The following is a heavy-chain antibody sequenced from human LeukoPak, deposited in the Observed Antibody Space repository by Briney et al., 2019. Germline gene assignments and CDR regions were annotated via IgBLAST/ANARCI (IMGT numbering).Heavy chain of an antibody. J-gene: IGHJ4*02. D-gene: IGHD2-2*01. CDR3: ARLPITQLLPYFDY. V-gene: IGHV4-39*01. CDR1: GGSISSSSYY. CDR2: IYYSGST. Sequence: SETLSLTCTVSGGSISSSSYYRGWIRQPPGKGLEWIGSIYYSGSTYYNPSLKSRVTISVDTSKNQFSLKLSSVTAADTAVYYCARLPITQLLPYFDYWGQGTLVTVSS.